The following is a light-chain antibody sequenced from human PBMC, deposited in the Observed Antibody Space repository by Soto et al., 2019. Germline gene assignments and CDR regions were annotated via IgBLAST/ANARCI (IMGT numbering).Light chain of an antibody. CDR3: QQLSSYPRT. Sequence: DIHLTQSPSFLSASVGDRVTITCRASQGISTYLAWYQQKPGKAPNLLIYAASTLQSGVPSRFTGSGSGTEFTLTISSLQPEDFVIYYCQQLSSYPRTFGPGTKVDVK. V-gene: IGKV1-9*01. CDR1: QGISTY. J-gene: IGKJ3*01. CDR2: AAS.